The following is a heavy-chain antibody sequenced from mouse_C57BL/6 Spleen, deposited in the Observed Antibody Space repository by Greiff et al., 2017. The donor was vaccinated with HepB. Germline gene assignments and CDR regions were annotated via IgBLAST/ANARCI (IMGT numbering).Heavy chain of an antibody. CDR3: ARIYYYGSSYVDY. J-gene: IGHJ2*01. D-gene: IGHD1-1*01. V-gene: IGHV3-6*01. CDR2: ISYDGSN. Sequence: EVHLVESGPGLVKPSQSLSLTCSVTGYSITSGYYWNWIRQFPGNKLEWMGYISYDGSNNYNPSLKNRISITRDTSKNQFFLKLNSVTTEDTATYYCARIYYYGSSYVDYWGQGTTLTVSS. CDR1: GYSITSGYY.